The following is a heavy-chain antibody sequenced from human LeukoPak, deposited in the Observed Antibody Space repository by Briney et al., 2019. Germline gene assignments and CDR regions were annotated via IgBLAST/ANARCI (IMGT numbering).Heavy chain of an antibody. Sequence: SVTLSCKASGCTFSIYAISWVRQAPGQGLEWMGRIIPILGIANYAQKFQGRVTITADKSTSTAYMELRSLRSEDTAVYYCARTATVTTGVYFQHWGQGTLVTVSS. CDR3: ARTATVTTGVYFQH. V-gene: IGHV1-69*04. CDR2: IIPILGIA. CDR1: GCTFSIYA. D-gene: IGHD4-11*01. J-gene: IGHJ1*01.